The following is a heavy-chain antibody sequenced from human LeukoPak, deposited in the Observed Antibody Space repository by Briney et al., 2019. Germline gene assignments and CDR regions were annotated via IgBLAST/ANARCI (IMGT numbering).Heavy chain of an antibody. Sequence: GGSLRLSCAASGFTFSSYWMSWVRQAPGKGLEWVANIKQDGSEKYYVDSVKGRFTIPRDNAKNSLYLQMNSLRAEDTAVYYCARVAADYYDSSAPLYNPGYFDYWGQGTLVTVSS. D-gene: IGHD3-22*01. V-gene: IGHV3-7*01. CDR3: ARVAADYYDSSAPLYNPGYFDY. CDR2: IKQDGSEK. J-gene: IGHJ4*02. CDR1: GFTFSSYW.